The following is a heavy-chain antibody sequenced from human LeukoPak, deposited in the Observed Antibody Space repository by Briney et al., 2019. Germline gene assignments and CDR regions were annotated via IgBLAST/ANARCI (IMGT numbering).Heavy chain of an antibody. D-gene: IGHD2-2*01. V-gene: IGHV1-8*01. Sequence: ASVKASCKASGYTFTSYDINWVRQATGQGLEWMGWMNPNSGNTGYAQKFQGRVTMTRNTSISTAYMELSSLRSEDTAVYYCARGGEVVPAAIGDYYYYYGMDVWGQGTTVTVSS. J-gene: IGHJ6*02. CDR3: ARGGEVVPAAIGDYYYYYGMDV. CDR1: GYTFTSYD. CDR2: MNPNSGNT.